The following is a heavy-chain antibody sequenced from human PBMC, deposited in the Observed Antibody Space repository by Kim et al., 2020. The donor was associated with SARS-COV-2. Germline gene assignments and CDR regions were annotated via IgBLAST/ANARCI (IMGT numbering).Heavy chain of an antibody. CDR3: AKAQNTPGRITMVRGVIIGYFDY. J-gene: IGHJ4*02. CDR1: GFTFSSYA. CDR2: ISGSGGST. Sequence: GGSLRLSCAASGFTFSSYAMSWVRQAPGKGLEWVSAISGSGGSTYYADSVKGRFTISRDNSKNTLYLQMNSLRAEDTAVYYCAKAQNTPGRITMVRGVIIGYFDYWGQGTLVTLSS. V-gene: IGHV3-23*01. D-gene: IGHD3-10*01.